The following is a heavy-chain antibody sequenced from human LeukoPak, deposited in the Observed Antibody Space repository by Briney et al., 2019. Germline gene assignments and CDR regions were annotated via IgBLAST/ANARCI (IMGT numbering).Heavy chain of an antibody. CDR3: AKEVGWLVLSDY. CDR2: ISGSGGST. CDR1: GFTFSNSA. Sequence: GGSLRLSCAASGFTFSNSAMSWVRQAPGKGLEWVSAISGSGGSTYYADSVKGRFTISRDNSKNTLYLQMNSLRAEDTAVYYCAKEVGWLVLSDYWGQGTLVTVSS. D-gene: IGHD6-19*01. J-gene: IGHJ4*02. V-gene: IGHV3-23*01.